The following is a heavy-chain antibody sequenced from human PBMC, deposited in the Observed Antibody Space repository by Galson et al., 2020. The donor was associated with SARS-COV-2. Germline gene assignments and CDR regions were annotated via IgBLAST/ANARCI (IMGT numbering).Heavy chain of an antibody. CDR3: TRGGYSTTWRDNFDY. CDR2: IHHSGRT. J-gene: IGHJ4*02. V-gene: IGHV4-59*13. Sequence: ASETLSLTCTVSNGAISSYYWSWIRQPPGKGLEWIGDIHHSGRTNYNPSLNSRATISVDTSKNQFSLILTSATAADTDVYYCTRGGYSTTWRDNFDYWGQGILVTVSS. CDR1: NGAISSYY. D-gene: IGHD6-13*01.